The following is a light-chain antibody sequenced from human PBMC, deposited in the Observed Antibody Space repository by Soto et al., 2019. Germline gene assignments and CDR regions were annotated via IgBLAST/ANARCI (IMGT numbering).Light chain of an antibody. J-gene: IGKJ1*01. CDR1: QYVGTR. CDR2: YTS. CDR3: HQRQSWPRT. Sequence: EIVLTQSPATLASSPRETATLSFRASQYVGTRLAWYQHTPGPAPRILIYYTSNRATGIPARFSGSGSGTDFTLTINRLAPEDFEIYYGHQRQSWPRTLGQGTKVDIK. V-gene: IGKV3-11*01.